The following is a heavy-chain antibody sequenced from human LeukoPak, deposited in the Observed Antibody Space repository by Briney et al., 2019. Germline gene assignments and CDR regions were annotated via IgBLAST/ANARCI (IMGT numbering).Heavy chain of an antibody. J-gene: IGHJ4*02. Sequence: GVSLRLSCAASGFTFSSYWMSWVRQAPGKGLEWVANIKQDGSEKYYVDSVKGRFTISRDNAKNSLYLQMNSLRAEDTAVYYCASSGSYSGFDYWGQGTLVTVSS. CDR3: ASSGSYSGFDY. CDR1: GFTFSSYW. D-gene: IGHD1-26*01. V-gene: IGHV3-7*01. CDR2: IKQDGSEK.